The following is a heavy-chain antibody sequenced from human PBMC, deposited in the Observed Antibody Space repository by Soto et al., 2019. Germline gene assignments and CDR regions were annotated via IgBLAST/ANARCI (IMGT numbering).Heavy chain of an antibody. CDR1: GGSISSYY. CDR3: ARGYYDFTS. CDR2: IYYSGST. D-gene: IGHD3-3*01. J-gene: IGHJ4*02. Sequence: QVQLQESGPGLVKPSETLSLTCTVSGGSISSYYWSWIRQPPGKGLEWIGYIYYSGSTNYNPSLKSRVTLSVDTSKNQFSLKLSSVTAADTAVYYCARGYYDFTSWGQGTLVTVSS. V-gene: IGHV4-59*01.